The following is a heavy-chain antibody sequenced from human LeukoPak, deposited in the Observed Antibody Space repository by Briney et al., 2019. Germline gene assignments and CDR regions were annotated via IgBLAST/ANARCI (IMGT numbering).Heavy chain of an antibody. CDR1: GFRFSTFG. CDR2: ITSTSSSI. Sequence: GGSLRLSCAASGFRFSTFGMNWVRQAPGKGLEFVSCITSTSSSIYYADSVKGRFTISRDDAKDSLYLEMNTLEAGDTAVYYCGRAVSTYGLDSWGQGTLVTVSS. D-gene: IGHD3-10*01. CDR3: GRAVSTYGLDS. J-gene: IGHJ4*02. V-gene: IGHV3-21*01.